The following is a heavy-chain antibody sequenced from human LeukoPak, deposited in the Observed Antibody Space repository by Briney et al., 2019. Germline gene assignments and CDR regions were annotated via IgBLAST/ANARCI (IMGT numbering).Heavy chain of an antibody. CDR2: ISSSSSYI. CDR3: ARDPRGYSYGYWFDP. Sequence: GGSLRLSCAASGFTFSSYSMNWVRQAPGKGLEWVSSISSSSSYIYYADSVKGRFTISRDNAKNSLYLQMNSLRAEDTAVYYCARDPRGYSYGYWFDPWGQGTLVTVSS. D-gene: IGHD5-18*01. CDR1: GFTFSSYS. V-gene: IGHV3-21*01. J-gene: IGHJ5*02.